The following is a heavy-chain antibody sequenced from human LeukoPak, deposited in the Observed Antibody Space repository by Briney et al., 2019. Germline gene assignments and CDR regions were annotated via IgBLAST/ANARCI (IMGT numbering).Heavy chain of an antibody. CDR2: IKSKTDGGTT. J-gene: IGHJ4*02. D-gene: IGHD3-10*01. CDR1: GFTFSNAW. Sequence: GGSLRLSCAASGFTFSNAWMSWVRQAPGKGLEWVGRIKSKTDGGTTDYAAPVKGRFTISRDDSKNTLYLQMNSLKTEDTAVYYCTMGSYYYGSGSYPQLDYWGQGTLVTVSS. V-gene: IGHV3-15*01. CDR3: TMGSYYYGSGSYPQLDY.